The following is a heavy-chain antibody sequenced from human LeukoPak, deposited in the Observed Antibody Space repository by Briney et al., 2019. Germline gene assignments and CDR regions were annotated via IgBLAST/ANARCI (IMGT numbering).Heavy chain of an antibody. CDR1: GGSISSYY. CDR2: IYYSGST. V-gene: IGHV4-59*01. CDR3: ARGRWELNY. D-gene: IGHD1-26*01. Sequence: SETLSLTCTVSGGSISSYYWSWIRQPPGKGLEWIGYIYYSGSTNYNPSLGSRVTISVDTSKNQFSLKLSSVTAADTAVYYCARGRWELNYWGQGTLVTVSS. J-gene: IGHJ4*02.